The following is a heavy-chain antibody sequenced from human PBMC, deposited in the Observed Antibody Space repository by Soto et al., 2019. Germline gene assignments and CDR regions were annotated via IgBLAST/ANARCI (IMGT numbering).Heavy chain of an antibody. V-gene: IGHV1-58*02. CDR3: ARSPTRLYYYDSSGYRHWFDP. D-gene: IGHD3-22*01. CDR1: GFTFIDSA. J-gene: IGHJ5*02. Sequence: SVKVSCKASGFTFIDSAIQWVRQARGQRLEWMGWIVVGSGHINYAQKFQGRVTITADESTSTAYMELSSLRSEDTAGCYCARSPTRLYYYDSSGYRHWFDPWGQGTLVTVSS. CDR2: IVVGSGHI.